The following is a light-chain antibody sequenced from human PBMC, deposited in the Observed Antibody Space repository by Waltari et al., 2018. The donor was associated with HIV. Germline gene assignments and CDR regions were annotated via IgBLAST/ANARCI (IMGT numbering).Light chain of an antibody. Sequence: DIVMTQSPDSLAVSLGERATINCKSSQSVLYSSNNKNYVAWYQQKPGQSPKLLFYWASTREFGVPDRFSGSGAATDFTLTISSLQAEDVAGYYCQQHYSTPPTFGQGTKVEIK. V-gene: IGKV4-1*01. CDR1: QSVLYSSNNKNY. CDR3: QQHYSTPPT. J-gene: IGKJ1*01. CDR2: WAS.